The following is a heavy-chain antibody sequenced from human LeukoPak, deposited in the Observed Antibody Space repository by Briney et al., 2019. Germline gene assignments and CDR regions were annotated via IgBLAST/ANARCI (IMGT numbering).Heavy chain of an antibody. J-gene: IGHJ4*02. CDR2: ISNDGGGT. Sequence: GGSLRLSCAASGFILNNYGLIWVRQAPGKGLEWVSAISNDGGGTTYADFVQGRFTIFRDNSKNTLFLQMNSLRAEDTALYYCAKGSSGYFFDLWGQGTLVTVSS. CDR3: AKGSSGYFFDL. D-gene: IGHD3-22*01. CDR1: GFILNNYG. V-gene: IGHV3-23*01.